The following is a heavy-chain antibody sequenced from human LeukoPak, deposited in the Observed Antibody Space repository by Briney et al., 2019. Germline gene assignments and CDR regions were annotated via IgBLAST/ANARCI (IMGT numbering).Heavy chain of an antibody. V-gene: IGHV4-4*07. CDR2: IYISGST. Sequence: PSETLSLTCTVSGGSISSYYWSWIRQPAGKGLEWIGRIYISGSTNYNPSLKSRVTISVDTSKNQFSLKLSSVTAADTAVYYCARERIAAAGTGFDHWGQGTLVTVSS. J-gene: IGHJ4*02. D-gene: IGHD6-13*01. CDR3: ARERIAAAGTGFDH. CDR1: GGSISSYY.